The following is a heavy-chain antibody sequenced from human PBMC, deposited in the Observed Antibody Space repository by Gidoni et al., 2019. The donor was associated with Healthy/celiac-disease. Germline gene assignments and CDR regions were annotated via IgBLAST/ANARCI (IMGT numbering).Heavy chain of an antibody. CDR2: IDHSGST. Sequence: QVQLQESAPGLVKPSGTLSLTCALSGGSIRSSNWLSWVRQPPGKGLEWIGEIDHSGSTNYNPSLKSRGTISVDKSENQFSLKLGSVTAADTAVYYCARVSRRVPPRGFDPWGQGTLVTVAS. CDR3: ARVSRRVPPRGFDP. CDR1: GGSIRSSNW. J-gene: IGHJ5*02. V-gene: IGHV4-4*02. D-gene: IGHD2-2*01.